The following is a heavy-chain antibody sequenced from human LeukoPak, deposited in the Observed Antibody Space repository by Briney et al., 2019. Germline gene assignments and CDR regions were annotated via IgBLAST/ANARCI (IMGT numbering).Heavy chain of an antibody. CDR3: ARVGYCSSSSCYV. CDR2: INSDGSST. J-gene: IGHJ4*02. CDR1: GFTFSHYW. Sequence: PGGSLRLSCAASGFTFSHYWIHWVRQAPGKGLVWVSGINSDGSSTSYADSVKGRFTISRDNAKNTLYLQMNSLRAEDTAVCYCARVGYCSSSSCYVWGQGTLVTVSS. V-gene: IGHV3-74*01. D-gene: IGHD2-2*03.